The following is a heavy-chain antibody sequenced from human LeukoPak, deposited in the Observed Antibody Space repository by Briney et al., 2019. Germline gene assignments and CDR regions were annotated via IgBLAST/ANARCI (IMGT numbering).Heavy chain of an antibody. D-gene: IGHD6-13*01. CDR2: FDPEDGET. CDR3: ATLVGIAAAGRNWFDP. V-gene: IGHV1-24*01. J-gene: IGHJ5*02. Sequence: ASVKVSCKVSGYTLTELSMHWVRQAPGKGLEWMGGFDPEDGETIYAQKFQGRVTMTEDTSTDTAYMELSSLRSDDTAVYYCATLVGIAAAGRNWFDPWGQGTLVTVSS. CDR1: GYTLTELS.